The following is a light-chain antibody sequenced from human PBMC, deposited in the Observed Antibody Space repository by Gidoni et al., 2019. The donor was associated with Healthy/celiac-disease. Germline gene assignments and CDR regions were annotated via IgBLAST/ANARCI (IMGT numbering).Light chain of an antibody. CDR3: QQYNNWPPGCS. Sequence: EIVMTQSPANLSVSPGERATLTCRASQSVSSNLAWYQQKPGQAPRLLIYGASTRATGIPARFSGSGSGTEFTLTISSLQSDAFAVYYCQQYNNWPPGCSFGQGTKLKIK. V-gene: IGKV3-15*01. J-gene: IGKJ2*04. CDR1: QSVSSN. CDR2: GAS.